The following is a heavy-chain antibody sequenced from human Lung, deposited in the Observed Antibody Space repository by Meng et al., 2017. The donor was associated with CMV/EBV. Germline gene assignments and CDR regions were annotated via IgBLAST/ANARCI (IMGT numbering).Heavy chain of an antibody. V-gene: IGHV3-11*01. CDR2: ITSSGDRK. J-gene: IGHJ4*02. CDR3: ARITGSSWLSFYFDY. Sequence: SXAPSGFTFSDEYMRWIRQAPGKGLEWVSYITSSGDRKYYADSVKGRFTISRDNAKNSLYLQLNSLRAEDTAVYFCARITGSSWLSFYFDYWGQGTLVXVSS. D-gene: IGHD6-13*01. CDR1: GFTFSDEY.